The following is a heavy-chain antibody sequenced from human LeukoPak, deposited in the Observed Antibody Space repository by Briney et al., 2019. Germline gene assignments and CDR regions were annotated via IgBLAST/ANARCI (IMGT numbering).Heavy chain of an antibody. CDR3: ARDRRGVVVVAATPDGWFDP. D-gene: IGHD2-15*01. CDR1: GGTFSSYT. Sequence: SVKVSYKASGGTFSSYTISWVRQAPGQGLEWMGRIIPILGIANYAQKFQGRVTITADKSTSTAYMELSSLRSEDTAVHYCARDRRGVVVVAATPDGWFDPWGQGTLVTVSS. J-gene: IGHJ5*02. CDR2: IIPILGIA. V-gene: IGHV1-69*04.